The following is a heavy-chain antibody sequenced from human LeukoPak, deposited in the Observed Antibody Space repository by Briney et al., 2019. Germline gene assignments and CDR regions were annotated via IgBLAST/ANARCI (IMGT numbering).Heavy chain of an antibody. D-gene: IGHD5-18*01. CDR2: IYYSGST. V-gene: IGHV4-39*02. CDR3: ARGYSYGYRFRVWFDP. J-gene: IGHJ5*02. CDR1: GGSISSSSYS. Sequence: PSETLSLTCTVSGGSISSSSYSWGWIRQPPGKGLEWIGTIYYSGSTFYNLSLKSRVTISVDTSRNQLSLKLISVTAADTAVYYCARGYSYGYRFRVWFDPWGQGTLVTVSS.